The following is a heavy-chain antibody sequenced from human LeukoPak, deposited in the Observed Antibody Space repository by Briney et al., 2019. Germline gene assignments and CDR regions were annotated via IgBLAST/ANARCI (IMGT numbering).Heavy chain of an antibody. D-gene: IGHD2-15*01. CDR1: GASISSSTDY. Sequence: SETLSLTCTVSGASISSSTDYWGWIRQPPGKGLEWIANIYYSGSTYYNPSLKSRLTISVDTSKNQFSLKLSSVTAADTAVYYCARRVVAARAARNYYFDYWGQGTLVTVSS. CDR2: IYYSGST. V-gene: IGHV4-39*07. J-gene: IGHJ4*02. CDR3: ARRVVAARAARNYYFDY.